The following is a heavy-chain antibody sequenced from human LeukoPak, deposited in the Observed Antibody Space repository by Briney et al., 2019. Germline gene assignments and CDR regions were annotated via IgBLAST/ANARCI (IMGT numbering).Heavy chain of an antibody. Sequence: GGSLRLSCAASGFTFSSYSMNWVRQAPGKGLEWVSSISSSSSYIYYADSVKGRFTISRDNAKNSLYLQMNSLRAEDTAVYYCASGYDSWTVHYWGQGTLVTVSS. D-gene: IGHD3/OR15-3a*01. CDR2: ISSSSSYI. CDR3: ASGYDSWTVHY. CDR1: GFTFSSYS. J-gene: IGHJ4*02. V-gene: IGHV3-21*01.